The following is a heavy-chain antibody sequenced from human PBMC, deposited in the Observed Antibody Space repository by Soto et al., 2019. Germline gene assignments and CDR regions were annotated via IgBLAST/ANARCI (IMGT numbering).Heavy chain of an antibody. J-gene: IGHJ4*02. V-gene: IGHV4-39*01. CDR1: GGSISSSSYS. CDR3: ARQTGGFGYYFDY. Sequence: QLQLQESGPGLVKPSETLSLTCTVSGGSISSSSYSWGWIRQPPGKELEWIGAIYHSGSTYYHPSLKSRVTISVDTSKNQFSLRLTSLTAADTAVYFCARQTGGFGYYFDYWGQGTLVTVSS. D-gene: IGHD3-16*01. CDR2: IYHSGST.